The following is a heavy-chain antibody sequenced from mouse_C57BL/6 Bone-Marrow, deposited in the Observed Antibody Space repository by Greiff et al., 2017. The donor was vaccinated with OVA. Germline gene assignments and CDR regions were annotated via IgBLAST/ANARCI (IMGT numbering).Heavy chain of an antibody. CDR2: INYDGSST. D-gene: IGHD3-2*02. CDR3: ARDQGAGGFAY. J-gene: IGHJ3*01. CDR1: GFTFSDYY. V-gene: IGHV5-16*01. Sequence: EVKLVESEGGLVQPGSSMKLSCTASGFTFSDYYMAWVRQVPEKGLEWVANINYDGSSTYYLDSLKSRFIISRDNAKKILYLQMSSLKSEDTATYYCARDQGAGGFAYWGQGTLVTVSA.